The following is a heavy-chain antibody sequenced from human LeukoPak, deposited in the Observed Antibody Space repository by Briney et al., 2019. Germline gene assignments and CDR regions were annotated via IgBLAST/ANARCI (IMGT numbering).Heavy chain of an antibody. CDR1: GFTFGDHA. D-gene: IGHD4/OR15-4a*01. J-gene: IGHJ4*02. V-gene: IGHV3-9*01. Sequence: GGSLRLSCAASGFTFGDHAMHWVRQAPRKGLEWVSGISWNSADAVYADSVLGRFTISRDNAKNTQFLQMNSLRPEDTALYYCVRRENGALYTPFDCWGQGTLVTVSS. CDR2: ISWNSADA. CDR3: VRRENGALYTPFDC.